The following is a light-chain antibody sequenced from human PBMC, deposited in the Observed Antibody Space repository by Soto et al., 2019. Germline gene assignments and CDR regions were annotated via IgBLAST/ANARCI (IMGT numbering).Light chain of an antibody. Sequence: GDSVSITFRASQDIAGYLAWYQHKPGRTPELLIHGASRLQSGVPARFSGSGSGTDFTLSISSLQSEDFVVYYCQQYNSWPPITFGQGTRLEIK. CDR3: QQYNSWPPIT. CDR1: QDIAGY. V-gene: IGKV1-8*01. CDR2: GAS. J-gene: IGKJ5*01.